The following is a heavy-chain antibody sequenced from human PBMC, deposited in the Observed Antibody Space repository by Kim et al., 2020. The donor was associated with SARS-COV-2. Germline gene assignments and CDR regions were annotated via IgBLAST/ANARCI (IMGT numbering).Heavy chain of an antibody. Sequence: GGSLRLSCAASGFTFDDYAMHWVRQAPGKGLEWVSVISWNGGSIGYADSVKGRFTISRDNSKNSLFLQMNSLRTEDMALYYCAKANNYDILTGSDQNQLFDSWGQGTQVSVSS. CDR3: AKANNYDILTGSDQNQLFDS. V-gene: IGHV3-9*03. CDR1: GFTFDDYA. D-gene: IGHD3-9*01. CDR2: ISWNGGSI. J-gene: IGHJ4*02.